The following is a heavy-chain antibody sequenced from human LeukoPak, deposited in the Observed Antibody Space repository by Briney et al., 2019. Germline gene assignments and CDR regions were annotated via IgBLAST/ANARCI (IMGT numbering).Heavy chain of an antibody. CDR1: GFTFNSYA. CDR3: ARDYQYYDFWSGYYAGY. Sequence: GGSLRLSCAASGFTFNSYAIIWVRQVPGKGLEWVSGISGSGLTYYADSVKGRFAISRDNSKNTLYLQMNSLRAEDTALYYCARDYQYYDFWSGYYAGYWGQGTLVTVSS. CDR2: ISGSGLT. J-gene: IGHJ4*02. V-gene: IGHV3-23*01. D-gene: IGHD3-3*01.